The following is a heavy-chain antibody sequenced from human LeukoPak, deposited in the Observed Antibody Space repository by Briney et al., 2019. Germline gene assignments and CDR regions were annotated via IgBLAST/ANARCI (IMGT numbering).Heavy chain of an antibody. V-gene: IGHV3-21*04. CDR2: NSATSSDI. CDR1: GFDFESYT. J-gene: IGHJ4*02. CDR3: AKGLFSAFDKYLDS. D-gene: IGHD5-12*01. Sequence: GGSLRLSCAASGFDFESYTMTWVRQAPCKGLEWVSLNSATSSDINYAESVRGRFTITRDNAKNSLFLQMDSLRVEDTAIYYCAKGLFSAFDKYLDSWGQGTLVTVSS.